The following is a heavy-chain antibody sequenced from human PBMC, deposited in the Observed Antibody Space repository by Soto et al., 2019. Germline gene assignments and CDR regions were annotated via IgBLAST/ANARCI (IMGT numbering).Heavy chain of an antibody. Sequence: GGFLRLSCAASGFTFSSYAMSWVRQAPGKGLEWVSAISGSGGSTYYADSVKGRFTISRDNSKNTLYLQMNSLRAEDTAVYYCAKDGLHIVVVTAINYFDYWGQGTLVTVSS. CDR1: GFTFSSYA. CDR2: ISGSGGST. J-gene: IGHJ4*02. D-gene: IGHD2-21*02. CDR3: AKDGLHIVVVTAINYFDY. V-gene: IGHV3-23*01.